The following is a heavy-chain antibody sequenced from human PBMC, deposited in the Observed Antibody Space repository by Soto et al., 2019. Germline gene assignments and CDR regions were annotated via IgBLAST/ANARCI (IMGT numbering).Heavy chain of an antibody. J-gene: IGHJ6*02. V-gene: IGHV3-73*01. Sequence: PGGPLRLSCAASVFTFSGSAMHWVRQAPGKGLEWVGRIRSKANNYATAYAASVEGRFTISRDDSKNTAHLQMNSLKTEDTAVYYCASDTARVYYGLDVWGLGTTVTVSS. CDR1: VFTFSGSA. CDR2: IRSKANNYAT. D-gene: IGHD5-18*01. CDR3: ASDTARVYYGLDV.